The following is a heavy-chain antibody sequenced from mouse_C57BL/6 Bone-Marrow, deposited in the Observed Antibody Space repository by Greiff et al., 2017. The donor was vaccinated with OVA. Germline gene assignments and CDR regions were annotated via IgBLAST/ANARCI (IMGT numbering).Heavy chain of an antibody. D-gene: IGHD2-2*01. CDR3: ARSGGLRRGDYFDY. J-gene: IGHJ2*01. CDR2: IYPRSGNT. CDR1: GYTFTSYG. Sequence: QVQLQQSGAELARPGASVKLSCKASGYTFTSYGISWVKQRTGQGLEWIGEIYPRSGNTYYNEKFKGKATLTADKSSSTAYMELRRLTSEDSAVYFCARSGGLRRGDYFDYWGQGTTLTVSS. V-gene: IGHV1-81*01.